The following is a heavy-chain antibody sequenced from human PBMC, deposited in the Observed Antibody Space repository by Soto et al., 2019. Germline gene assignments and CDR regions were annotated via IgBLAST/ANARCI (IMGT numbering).Heavy chain of an antibody. CDR1: GGSFSIYA. J-gene: IGHJ4*02. Sequence: SVKVSCKASGGSFSIYAISWVRQAPGQGLEWMGGIIPIFGTANYAQKFQGRVTITADESTSTAYMELSSLRSEDTAVYYCARTNNYYDSSGPKKDVDYWGQGTLVTVSS. D-gene: IGHD3-22*01. CDR2: IIPIFGTA. CDR3: ARTNNYYDSSGPKKDVDY. V-gene: IGHV1-69*13.